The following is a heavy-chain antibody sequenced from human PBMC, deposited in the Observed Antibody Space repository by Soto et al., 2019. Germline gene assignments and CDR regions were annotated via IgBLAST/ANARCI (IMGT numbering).Heavy chain of an antibody. Sequence: SVKVSCKASGGTFSTFGISWVRQAPGQGLEWMGGIIPFFGTARYSQKFEDRITITADESTNTVYMDLRSLTSEDTAIYYCAKSAPMDAGDKYYYDFWGQGALVTVSS. CDR1: GGTFSTFG. D-gene: IGHD4-17*01. J-gene: IGHJ4*02. V-gene: IGHV1-69*13. CDR2: IIPFFGTA. CDR3: AKSAPMDAGDKYYYDF.